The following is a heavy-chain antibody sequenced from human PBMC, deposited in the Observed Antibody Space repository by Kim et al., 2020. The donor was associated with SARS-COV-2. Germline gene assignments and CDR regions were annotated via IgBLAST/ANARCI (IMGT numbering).Heavy chain of an antibody. CDR3: AREDGDYVWFEY. CDR2: INNDASST. D-gene: IGHD3-16*01. CDR1: GFTFSSYW. J-gene: IGHJ4*02. Sequence: GGSLRLSCAASGFTFSSYWMDWVRQAPGKGLMWVSRINNDASSTSYADSVKGRFTISRDNAKNTLYLQVNSLRVEDTAVYYCAREDGDYVWFEYWGQGTLVTVSS. V-gene: IGHV3-74*01.